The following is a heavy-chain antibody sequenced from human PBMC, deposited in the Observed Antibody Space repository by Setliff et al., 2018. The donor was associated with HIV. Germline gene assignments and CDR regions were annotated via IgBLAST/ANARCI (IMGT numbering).Heavy chain of an antibody. J-gene: IGHJ5*02. CDR3: ARAPNSPYYSNFWYADL. V-gene: IGHV5-51*01. Sequence: GESLKISCKTSGYSFNTYWIGWVRQMPGKGLEWMAIFYPGDSDTRYSPSFQSQVTVSADKSIGTAYLQWDSLKASDTALYFCARAPNSPYYSNFWYADLWGQGTLVTVSS. D-gene: IGHD3-22*01. CDR2: FYPGDSDT. CDR1: GYSFNTYW.